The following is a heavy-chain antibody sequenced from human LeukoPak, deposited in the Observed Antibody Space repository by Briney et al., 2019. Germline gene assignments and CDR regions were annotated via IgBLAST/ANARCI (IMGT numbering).Heavy chain of an antibody. J-gene: IGHJ3*02. V-gene: IGHV3-7*01. CDR2: IKQDGSEK. Sequence: GGSLRLSCAASGFTFSSYWMSWVRQAPGKGLEWVANIKQDGSEKYYVDSVKGRFTISRDNAKNSLYLQMNSLRAEDTAVYYCARDHHPYYYDSSGPGSAFDIWGQGTMVTVSS. CDR3: ARDHHPYYYDSSGPGSAFDI. D-gene: IGHD3-22*01. CDR1: GFTFSSYW.